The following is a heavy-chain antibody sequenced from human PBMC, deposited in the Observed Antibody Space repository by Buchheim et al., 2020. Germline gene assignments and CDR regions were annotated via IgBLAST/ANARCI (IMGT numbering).Heavy chain of an antibody. J-gene: IGHJ4*02. Sequence: QVQLVESGGGVVQPGRSLRLSCAASGFTFSGYGMHWVRQAPGKGLEWVAVISYDGSNKYYADSVKGRFTISRDNSKNPLHMQMNSLRAEDTAVYYCAKDLRREWGSYTFDYWGRGTL. V-gene: IGHV3-30*18. CDR1: GFTFSGYG. CDR3: AKDLRREWGSYTFDY. D-gene: IGHD3-3*01. CDR2: ISYDGSNK.